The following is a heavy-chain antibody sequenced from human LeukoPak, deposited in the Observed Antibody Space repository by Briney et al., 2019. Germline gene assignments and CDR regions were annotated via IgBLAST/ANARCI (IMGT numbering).Heavy chain of an antibody. J-gene: IGHJ4*02. CDR3: AREFRSGSYSEFDY. V-gene: IGHV1-18*01. CDR1: GYTFTSYG. Sequence: VKVSCKASGYTFTSYGISWVRQAPGQGLEWMGWISAYNGNTNYAQKLQGRVTMTTDTSTSTAYMELRSLRSDDTAVYYCAREFRSGSYSEFDYWGQGTLVTVSS. D-gene: IGHD1-26*01. CDR2: ISAYNGNT.